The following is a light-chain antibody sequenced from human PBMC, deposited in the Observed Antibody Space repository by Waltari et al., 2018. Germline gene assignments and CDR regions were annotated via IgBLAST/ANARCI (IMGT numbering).Light chain of an antibody. J-gene: IGKJ3*01. CDR3: MQGTHWPYT. CDR1: QSLVHSDGNTY. V-gene: IGKV2-30*02. Sequence: EVVMTQSPLSLPVTLGQPASISCRSRQSLVHSDGNTYLSWSQQRPGQSPRRLIYKVSNRDSGVPDRFGGSGSGTDFTLKISRVEAEDVGVYFCMQGTHWPYTFGPGTKVDI. CDR2: KVS.